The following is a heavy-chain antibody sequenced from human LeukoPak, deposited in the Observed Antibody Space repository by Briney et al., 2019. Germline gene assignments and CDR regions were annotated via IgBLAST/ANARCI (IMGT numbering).Heavy chain of an antibody. CDR1: GFTLSTYW. CDR2: IKQDGSKK. D-gene: IGHD4-17*01. CDR3: ARDGFVWTSGIDYGWFDY. V-gene: IGHV3-7*05. Sequence: PGGSLRLSCAASGFTLSTYWMSWVRQAPGKGLEWVANIKQDGSKKYYVDSVKGRFTISRDNGKNLLYLQMNSLRAEDTAVYYCARDGFVWTSGIDYGWFDYWGQGTLDTVSS. J-gene: IGHJ4*02.